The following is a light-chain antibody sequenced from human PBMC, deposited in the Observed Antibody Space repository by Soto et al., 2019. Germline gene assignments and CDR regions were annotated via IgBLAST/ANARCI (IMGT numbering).Light chain of an antibody. Sequence: QSALTQPSSVSGSPGQSITISCTGTSSDVGGYNYVSWYQHHPGKAPKLMIHEVSDRPAGISHRFAGSKSGNTASLTISGLEAEDDADYYWSSYRSAPPYVFGTGTKLTVL. CDR2: EVS. CDR1: SSDVGGYNY. V-gene: IGLV2-14*01. CDR3: SSYRSAPPYV. J-gene: IGLJ1*01.